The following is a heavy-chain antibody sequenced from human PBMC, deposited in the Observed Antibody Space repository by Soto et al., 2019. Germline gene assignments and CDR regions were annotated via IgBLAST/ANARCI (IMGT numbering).Heavy chain of an antibody. CDR3: AREQGIAAVGYGMDV. CDR1: GGSFSGYY. J-gene: IGHJ6*02. Sequence: SETLSLTCAVYGGSFSGYYWSWIRQPPGKGLEWIGEINHSGSTNYNPSLKSRVTISVDTSKNQFSLRAEDTAVYYCAREQGIAAVGYGMDVWGQGTTVTVSS. V-gene: IGHV4-34*01. D-gene: IGHD6-13*01. CDR2: INHSGST.